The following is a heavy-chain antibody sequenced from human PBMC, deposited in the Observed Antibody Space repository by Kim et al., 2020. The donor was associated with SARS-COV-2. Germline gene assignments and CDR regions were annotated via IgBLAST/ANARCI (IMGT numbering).Heavy chain of an antibody. D-gene: IGHD3-16*01. CDR1: GFTFSSYA. CDR2: IWYDGSNK. Sequence: GGSRLSCAASGFTFSSYAMHWVRQAPGKGLEWVAVIWYDGSNKYYADSVKGRFTISRDNSKNTLYLQMNSLRAEDTAVYYCAKLGPTIRFDYWGQGTLVT. CDR3: AKLGPTIRFDY. J-gene: IGHJ4*02. V-gene: IGHV3-33*06.